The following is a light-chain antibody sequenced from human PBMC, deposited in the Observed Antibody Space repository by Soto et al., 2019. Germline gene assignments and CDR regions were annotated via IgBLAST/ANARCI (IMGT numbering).Light chain of an antibody. J-gene: IGLJ1*01. V-gene: IGLV2-11*01. CDR3: CSYIGPYIYV. Sequence: QSALTQPRSVSGSPGQSIAISCTGTSSNFVGDKYVAWYQKHPGKDPRLVIFDVNKQPSGVPDRFSGSKSGNTASLTISGLQAEDEADYYCCSYIGPYIYVFGTGTKVTVL. CDR1: SSNFVGDKY. CDR2: DVN.